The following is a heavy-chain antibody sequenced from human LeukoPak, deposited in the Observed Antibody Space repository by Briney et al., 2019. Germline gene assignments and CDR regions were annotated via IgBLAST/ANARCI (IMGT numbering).Heavy chain of an antibody. D-gene: IGHD4-17*01. V-gene: IGHV3-33*01. CDR1: GFVFSTYG. CDR2: IWSHGNTK. CDR3: ARDDDYDDHNTFGM. Sequence: GESLRLSCAASGFVFSTYGMHWVRQAPGKGLEWVAVIWSHGNTKKYADSVTGRFTISRDNSKNTLYLEMNTLRAEDTAVYYCARDDDYDDHNTFGMWGHGTMVTVSS. J-gene: IGHJ3*02.